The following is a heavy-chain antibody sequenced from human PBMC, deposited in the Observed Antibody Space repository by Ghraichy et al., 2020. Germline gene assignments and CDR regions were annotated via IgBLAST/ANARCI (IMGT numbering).Heavy chain of an antibody. CDR1: GGSFSGYY. D-gene: IGHD6-6*01. CDR2: INHSGST. CDR3: ARGALAARDRGYFDL. J-gene: IGHJ2*01. Sequence: ESLNISCAVYGGSFSGYYWSWIRQPPGKGLEWIGEINHSGSTNYNPSLKSRVTISVDTSKNQFSLKLSSVTAADTAVYYCARGALAARDRGYFDLWGRGTLVTVSS. V-gene: IGHV4-34*01.